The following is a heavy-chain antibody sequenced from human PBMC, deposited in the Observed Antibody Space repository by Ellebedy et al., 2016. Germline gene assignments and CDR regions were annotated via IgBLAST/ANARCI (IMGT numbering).Heavy chain of an antibody. Sequence: GESLKISCVASGFTFSSYAMSWVRQAPGKGLEWVSTIGGSGDEIHYADSVKGRFTISRDNFKNTLWLQMNSLRAEDTAVYYCAKDRRRDTTGYSTDAFDVWGQGAMVSVSS. J-gene: IGHJ3*01. V-gene: IGHV3-23*01. CDR1: GFTFSSYA. D-gene: IGHD3-9*01. CDR2: IGGSGDEI. CDR3: AKDRRRDTTGYSTDAFDV.